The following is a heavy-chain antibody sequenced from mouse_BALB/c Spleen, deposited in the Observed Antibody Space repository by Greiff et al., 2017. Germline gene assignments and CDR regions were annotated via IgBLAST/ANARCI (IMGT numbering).Heavy chain of an antibody. Sequence: QVQLKESGPELVKPGASVKISCKASGYTFTDYYINWVKQKPGQGLEWIGWIYPGSGNTKYNEKFKGKATLTVDTSSSTAYMQLSSLTSEDTAVYFCARHFGFGYGSRDGYFDVWGAGTTVTVSS. V-gene: IGHV1-84*02. CDR3: ARHFGFGYGSRDGYFDV. CDR2: IYPGSGNT. J-gene: IGHJ1*01. D-gene: IGHD1-1*01. CDR1: GYTFTDYY.